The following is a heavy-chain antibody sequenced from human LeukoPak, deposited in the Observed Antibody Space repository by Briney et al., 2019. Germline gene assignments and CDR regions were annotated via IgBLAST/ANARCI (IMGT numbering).Heavy chain of an antibody. CDR1: GFTFSSYA. J-gene: IGHJ4*02. CDR3: ARSATIVVVTTLDY. V-gene: IGHV3-30-3*01. Sequence: GRSLRLSCAASGFTFSSYAMHWVRQAPGKGLEWVAVISYDGSNKYYADSVKGRFTISRDNSKNTLYLQMNSLRAEDTAVYYCARSATIVVVTTLDYWGQGTLVTVSS. D-gene: IGHD3-22*01. CDR2: ISYDGSNK.